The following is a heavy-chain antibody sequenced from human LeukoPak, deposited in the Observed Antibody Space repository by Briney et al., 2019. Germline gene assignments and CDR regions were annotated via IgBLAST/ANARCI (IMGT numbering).Heavy chain of an antibody. V-gene: IGHV4-4*07. CDR3: ARGDYGDYSDIYGMDV. D-gene: IGHD4-17*01. Sequence: SETLSLTCTVSGGSISSYYWSWIRQPAGKGLEWIGRIYTSGSTNYNPSLKSRVTISVDTSKNQFSLKLSSVTAADTAVYYCARGDYGDYSDIYGMDVWGQGTTVTVSS. CDR1: GGSISSYY. J-gene: IGHJ6*02. CDR2: IYTSGST.